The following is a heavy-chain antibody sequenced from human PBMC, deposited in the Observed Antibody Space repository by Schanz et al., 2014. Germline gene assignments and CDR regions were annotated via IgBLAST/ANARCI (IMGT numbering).Heavy chain of an antibody. D-gene: IGHD3-10*01. J-gene: IGHJ3*02. CDR1: GFTFDKYA. Sequence: EVQLVESGGGLVQPGKSLRLSCAASGFTFDKYAMHWVRQAPGKGLEWVSVISWNSGTIGYADSVKGRFTISRDNAKNSLFLQMKSLRAEDTAVYYCAKGRFGELSAFDIWGQGTMVTVSS. CDR3: AKGRFGELSAFDI. V-gene: IGHV3-9*01. CDR2: ISWNSGTI.